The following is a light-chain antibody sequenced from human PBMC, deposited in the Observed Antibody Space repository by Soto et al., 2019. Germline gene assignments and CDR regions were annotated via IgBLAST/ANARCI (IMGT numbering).Light chain of an antibody. J-gene: IGLJ1*01. CDR2: EGS. V-gene: IGLV2-23*01. CDR1: SSDVGSYNL. CDR3: CSYETSSTYV. Sequence: QSALTQPASVSGSPGQSITISCTGTSSDVGSYNLVSWYQHHPGKTPKLMIYEGSRRPSGVSNRFSASESGNTASLTISGLQAEDEAEYYCCSYETSSTYVFGSGTKV.